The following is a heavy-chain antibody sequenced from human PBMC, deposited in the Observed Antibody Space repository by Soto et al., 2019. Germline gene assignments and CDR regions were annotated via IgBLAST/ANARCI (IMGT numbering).Heavy chain of an antibody. CDR1: GYTFTSYG. V-gene: IGHV1-18*01. CDR2: ISAYNGNT. J-gene: IGHJ3*02. D-gene: IGHD6-6*01. CDR3: AQDGYSSSSYAFDI. Sequence: ASVKVSCKASGYTFTSYGISWVRQAPGQGLEWMGWISAYNGNTNCAQKLQGRVTMTTDTSTSTAYMELRSLRSDDTAVYYCAQDGYSSSSYAFDIWGQGTMVTVSS.